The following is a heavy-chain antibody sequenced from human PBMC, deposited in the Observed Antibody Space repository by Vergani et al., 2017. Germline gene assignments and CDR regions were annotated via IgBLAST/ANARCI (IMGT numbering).Heavy chain of an antibody. D-gene: IGHD4-11*01. J-gene: IGHJ4*02. CDR2: IWYDGSIE. CDR1: GFTFSTSG. V-gene: IGHV3-33*01. CDR3: ARDIDSNYDAIDY. Sequence: VQLLESGGGLVQPGRSLRLSCAASGFTFSTSGMHWVRQAPGKGLEWLTLIWYDGSIEYYADSVKGRFTISRDNSKNTLYLQMSSLRVEDTAVYYCARDIDSNYDAIDYWGRGTLVTVSS.